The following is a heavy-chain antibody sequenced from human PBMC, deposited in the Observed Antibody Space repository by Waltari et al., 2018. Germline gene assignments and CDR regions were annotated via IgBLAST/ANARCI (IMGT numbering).Heavy chain of an antibody. CDR1: GFTFGDSA. CDR3: TRDISGSCYSADY. CDR2: MRSKAYGGTT. V-gene: IGHV3-49*04. Sequence: EVQLVESGGGLVQPGRSLRLSCTASGFTFGDSAMSWVRQAPGKGLEWVGCMRSKAYGGTTGYAASVKGRFTISRDDSKSIAYLQMNSLKTEYTAVYYCTRDISGSCYSADYWGQGTLVTVSS. J-gene: IGHJ4*02. D-gene: IGHD2-15*01.